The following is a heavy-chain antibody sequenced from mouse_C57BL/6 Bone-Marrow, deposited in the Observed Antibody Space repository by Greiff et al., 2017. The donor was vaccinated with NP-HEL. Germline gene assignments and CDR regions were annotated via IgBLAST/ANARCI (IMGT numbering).Heavy chain of an antibody. CDR2: IWRGGST. CDR3: AKNPSGYYYGSSYWYFDV. CDR1: GFSLTSYG. D-gene: IGHD1-1*01. Sequence: QVQLQQSGPGLVQPSQSLSITCTVSGFSLTSYGVHWVRQSPGKGLEWLGVIWRGGSTEYNAAFMARLSITKDNSKSQVFFKMTSQQADDTAIYYCAKNPSGYYYGSSYWYFDVWGTGTTVTVSS. V-gene: IGHV2-5*01. J-gene: IGHJ1*03.